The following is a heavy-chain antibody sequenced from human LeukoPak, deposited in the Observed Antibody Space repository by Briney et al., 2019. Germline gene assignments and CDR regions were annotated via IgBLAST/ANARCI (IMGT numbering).Heavy chain of an antibody. CDR1: GFTFNRYW. Sequence: GGSLRLSCAAFGFTFNRYWMTWVRQAPGKGLQWVANIKEDGGEKLYVDSVKGRFTISRDNAKNSVSLQMDSLRAEDTAVYYCARERVSWFDSWGQGAPVTVSS. CDR3: ARERVSWFDS. CDR2: IKEDGGEK. D-gene: IGHD3-22*01. J-gene: IGHJ5*01. V-gene: IGHV3-7*03.